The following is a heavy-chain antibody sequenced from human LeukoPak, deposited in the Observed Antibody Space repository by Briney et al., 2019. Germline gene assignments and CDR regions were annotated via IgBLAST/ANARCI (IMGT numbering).Heavy chain of an antibody. Sequence: PGGSLRLSCVASGFTFSSYSMNWVRQAPGKGLEWVSSISSTSDHISYADSVKGRFTISRDNAKNSLYLQMNSLTAEDTSVYFCARGPSSGWGTFDFWGQGTLVTVSS. CDR1: GFTFSSYS. CDR2: ISSTSDHI. J-gene: IGHJ4*02. V-gene: IGHV3-21*06. CDR3: ARGPSSGWGTFDF. D-gene: IGHD6-19*01.